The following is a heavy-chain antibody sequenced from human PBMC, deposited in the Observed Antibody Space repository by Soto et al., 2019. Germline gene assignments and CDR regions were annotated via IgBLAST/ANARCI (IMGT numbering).Heavy chain of an antibody. D-gene: IGHD3-16*01. CDR2: IYYSGST. V-gene: IGHV4-59*13. J-gene: IGHJ6*03. CDR3: ATYDSPYYYLAV. Sequence: SETLSLTCTVSGGSISRYFWSWIRQPPGKGLQWIGHIYYSGSTDYNPSLKSRVAISVDASKTHFSLRLNSVTAADAAVYYCATYDSPYYYLAVCGKGTTVTVSS. CDR1: GGSISRYF.